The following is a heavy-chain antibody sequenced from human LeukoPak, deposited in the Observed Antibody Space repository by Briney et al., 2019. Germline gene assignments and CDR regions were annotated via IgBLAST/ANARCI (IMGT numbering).Heavy chain of an antibody. D-gene: IGHD2-8*01. Sequence: SETLSLTCAVSGGSISSRNWWSWVRPPPGKGLEWIGEIYHSGSINYNPPLKSRVTISVDKSKNQLSLRLTSVTAADTAVYYCARDNGAIRAYYYHGMDVWGQGTTVTVSS. CDR3: ARDNGAIRAYYYHGMDV. V-gene: IGHV4-4*02. CDR1: GGSISSRNW. CDR2: IYHSGSI. J-gene: IGHJ6*02.